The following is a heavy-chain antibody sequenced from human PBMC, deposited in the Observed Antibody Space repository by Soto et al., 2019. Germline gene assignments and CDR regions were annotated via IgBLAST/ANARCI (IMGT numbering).Heavy chain of an antibody. V-gene: IGHV1-46*01. CDR1: GYTFTSYY. CDR3: ARQPYYYDSSGYYRVSWFDP. D-gene: IGHD3-22*01. CDR2: INPSGGST. J-gene: IGHJ5*02. Sequence: ASVKVSCKASGYTFTSYYMHWVRQAPGQGLEWMGIINPSGGSTSYAQKFQGRVTMTRDTSTSTVYMELSSLRSEDTAVYYCARQPYYYDSSGYYRVSWFDPWGQGTLVTVSS.